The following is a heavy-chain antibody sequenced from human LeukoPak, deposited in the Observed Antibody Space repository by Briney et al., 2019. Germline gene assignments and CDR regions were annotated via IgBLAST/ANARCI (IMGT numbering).Heavy chain of an antibody. CDR3: AKAPATGEGYYFYYMDV. D-gene: IGHD7-27*01. CDR1: GFTFSDYA. Sequence: PGGFQRLSCGASGFASGFTFSDYAVSWVRQAPGKGPEWVASVSGRGATTYYADSVRGRFTISRDNSKNTVYLQMISLGADDTAVYFCAKAPATGEGYYFYYMDVWGKGTTVTVSS. CDR2: VSGRGATT. J-gene: IGHJ6*03. V-gene: IGHV3-23*01.